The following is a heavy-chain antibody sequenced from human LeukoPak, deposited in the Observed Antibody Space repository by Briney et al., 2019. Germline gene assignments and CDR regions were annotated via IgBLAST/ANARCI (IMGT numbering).Heavy chain of an antibody. V-gene: IGHV3-66*01. CDR1: GFTVSSNY. CDR3: ASTPPGWGGRY. CDR2: IYSGGST. J-gene: IGHJ4*02. D-gene: IGHD3-10*01. Sequence: GGSLRLSCAVSGFTVSSNYMSWVRQAPGKGLEWVSVIYSGGSTYYADSVKGRFTISRDNSKNTLYLQMNSLRAEDTAVYYCASTPPGWGGRYWGQGTLVTVSS.